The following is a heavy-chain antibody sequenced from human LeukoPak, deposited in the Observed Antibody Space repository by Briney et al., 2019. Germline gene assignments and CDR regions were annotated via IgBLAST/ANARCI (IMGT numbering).Heavy chain of an antibody. D-gene: IGHD6-13*01. CDR1: GFTFSSYT. CDR2: ISGSGGST. Sequence: GGSLRLSCAASGFTFSSYTMSWVRQAPGKGLEWVSAISGSGGSTYYADSVKGRFTISRDNSKNTLYLQMNSLRAEDTAVYYCAKLGSWYRSGYFDYWGQGTLVTVSS. J-gene: IGHJ4*02. CDR3: AKLGSWYRSGYFDY. V-gene: IGHV3-23*01.